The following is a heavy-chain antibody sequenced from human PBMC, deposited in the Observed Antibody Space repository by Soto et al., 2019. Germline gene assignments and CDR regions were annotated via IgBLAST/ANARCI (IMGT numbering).Heavy chain of an antibody. D-gene: IGHD2-15*01. Sequence: EVQLVESGGGLVKPGGSLRLSCAASGFTFSSYSMNWVRQAPGKGLEWVSSISSSSSYIYYADSVKGRFTISRDNAKNSPYLQMNSLRAEDTAVYYCARDPGYCSGGTCRTAAFDFWGQGTMVTVSS. CDR2: ISSSSSYI. J-gene: IGHJ3*01. CDR3: ARDPGYCSGGTCRTAAFDF. CDR1: GFTFSSYS. V-gene: IGHV3-21*01.